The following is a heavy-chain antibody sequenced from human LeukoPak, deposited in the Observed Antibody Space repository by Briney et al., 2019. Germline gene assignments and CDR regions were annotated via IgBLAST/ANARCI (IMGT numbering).Heavy chain of an antibody. CDR1: GGSFSSYY. J-gene: IGHJ5*02. Sequence: SETLSLTCTVSGGSFSSYYWSWIRQPPGKGLEWIGYIYYSGSTNYNPSLKSRVTISLDTSKNQFSLKLSSVTAADPAVYYCVRAVGPVGGYDSPWGQGTLITVSS. D-gene: IGHD5-12*01. V-gene: IGHV4-59*01. CDR2: IYYSGST. CDR3: VRAVGPVGGYDSP.